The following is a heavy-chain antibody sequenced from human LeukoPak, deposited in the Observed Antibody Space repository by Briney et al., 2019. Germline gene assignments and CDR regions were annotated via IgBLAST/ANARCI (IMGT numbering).Heavy chain of an antibody. CDR3: ARVWREEGGYNFNY. V-gene: IGHV1-46*01. Sequence: GASVKVSCKASGYTFTSYGISWVRQAPGQGLEWMGIINPSGGSTSYAQKFQGRVTMTRDMSTSTVYMELSSLRSEDTAVYYCARVWREEGGYNFNYWGQGTLVTVSS. J-gene: IGHJ4*02. D-gene: IGHD5-24*01. CDR1: GYTFTSYG. CDR2: INPSGGST.